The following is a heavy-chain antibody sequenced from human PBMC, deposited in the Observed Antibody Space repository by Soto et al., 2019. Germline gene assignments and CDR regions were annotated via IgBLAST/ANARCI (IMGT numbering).Heavy chain of an antibody. CDR2: ISYDGSNK. Sequence: QVQLVESGGGVVQPGRSLRLSCAASGFTFSSYGMHWVRQAPGKGLEWVAVISYDGSNKYYADSVKGRFTISRDNSKNPLYMQMNRLRTEDTDVYYCAKDPTPSYYYYSGMDVWGQGTTVTVSS. V-gene: IGHV3-30*18. CDR3: AKDPTPSYYYYSGMDV. J-gene: IGHJ6*02. CDR1: GFTFSSYG.